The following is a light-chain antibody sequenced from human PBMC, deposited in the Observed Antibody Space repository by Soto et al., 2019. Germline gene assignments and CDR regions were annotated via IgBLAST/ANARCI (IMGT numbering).Light chain of an antibody. CDR1: QSISRY. Sequence: DIRLTQSPSSLSASLGDRVTISCRASQSISRYLHWYQQKPGEAPKLLIYAASTLQSGVPSRFSGSGSGADFTLTISSLQPEDIGIYYCQQSFSSPKWTFGQGTKVEI. J-gene: IGKJ1*01. V-gene: IGKV1-39*01. CDR3: QQSFSSPKWT. CDR2: AAS.